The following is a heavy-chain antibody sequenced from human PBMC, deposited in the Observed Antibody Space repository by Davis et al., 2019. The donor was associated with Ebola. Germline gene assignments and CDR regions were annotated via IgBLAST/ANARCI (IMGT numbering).Heavy chain of an antibody. V-gene: IGHV4-59*08. CDR2: FSHSGRS. CDR1: GASITKYF. J-gene: IGHJ5*02. CDR3: ARGSWGGVIDP. Sequence: SETLSLTCNVSGASITKYFWSWIRQPPGKGLEWIAYFSHSGRSNDNPSLRSRIIISVDTSKSQLSLKLISVTAADTAVYYCARGSWGGVIDPWGQGTLVTVSS. D-gene: IGHD7-27*01.